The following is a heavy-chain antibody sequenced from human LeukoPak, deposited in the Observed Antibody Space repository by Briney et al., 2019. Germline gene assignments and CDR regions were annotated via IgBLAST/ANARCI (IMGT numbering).Heavy chain of an antibody. CDR3: ARGRIAVAGTKVNGYFQH. D-gene: IGHD6-19*01. Sequence: SETLSLTCAVYGGSFSGYYWSWIRQPPGKGLEWIGEINHSGSTNYNPSLKSRVTISVDTSKNQFSLKLSAVTAADTAVYYCARGRIAVAGTKVNGYFQHWGQGTLVTVSS. CDR1: GGSFSGYY. V-gene: IGHV4-34*01. CDR2: INHSGST. J-gene: IGHJ1*01.